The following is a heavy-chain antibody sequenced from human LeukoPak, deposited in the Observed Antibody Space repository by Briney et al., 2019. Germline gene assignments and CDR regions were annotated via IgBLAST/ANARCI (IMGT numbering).Heavy chain of an antibody. CDR3: ARVFYGDYGYFDY. J-gene: IGHJ4*02. Sequence: ASVKVSFKSSGYTFSSYGITWVRQAPGQGLEWMGWISPYNGNTNYAQNLQGRVTMTIDTSTKTAYMDLRSLTSDDTAVYYCARVFYGDYGYFDYWGQGTLVTVSS. CDR1: GYTFSSYG. CDR2: ISPYNGNT. D-gene: IGHD4-17*01. V-gene: IGHV1-18*01.